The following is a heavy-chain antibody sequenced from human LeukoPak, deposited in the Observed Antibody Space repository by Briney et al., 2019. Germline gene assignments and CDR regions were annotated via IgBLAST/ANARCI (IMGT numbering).Heavy chain of an antibody. Sequence: GGSLRLSCAASEFSFITYAMSWVRQAPGKGLEWVSTITGRGDATYYADSVKGRFTISRDNSKNTLYLQMNSLRADDTALYYCVRDFEWSFDTWDQGTLVTVSS. D-gene: IGHD3-3*01. J-gene: IGHJ4*02. V-gene: IGHV3-23*01. CDR1: EFSFITYA. CDR2: ITGRGDAT. CDR3: VRDFEWSFDT.